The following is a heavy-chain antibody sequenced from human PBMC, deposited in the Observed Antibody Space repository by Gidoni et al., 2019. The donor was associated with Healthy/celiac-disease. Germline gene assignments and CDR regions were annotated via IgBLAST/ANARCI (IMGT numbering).Heavy chain of an antibody. CDR3: ARDPPDYYDSSGPTGSWFDP. V-gene: IGHV1-69*01. J-gene: IGHJ5*02. Sequence: QVQLVQSGAEVKKPGSSVKVSCKASGGTLRSYAIRWVRQAPGQGLEWMGGIIPIFGTANYAQKFQGRVTITADESTSTAYMELSSLRSEDTAVYYCARDPPDYYDSSGPTGSWFDPWGQGTLVTVSS. CDR1: GGTLRSYA. D-gene: IGHD3-22*01. CDR2: IIPIFGTA.